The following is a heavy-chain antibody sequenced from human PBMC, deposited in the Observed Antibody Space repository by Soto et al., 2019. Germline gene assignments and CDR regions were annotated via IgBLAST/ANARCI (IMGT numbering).Heavy chain of an antibody. Sequence: PGGSLRLSCAASGFTFSSYAMSWVRQAPGKGLEWVSAISGSGGSTYYADSVKGRFTISRDNSKNTLYLQMNSLRAEDTAVYYCAKDGVQSNYYYYYYMDVWGKGTTVTVSS. J-gene: IGHJ6*03. CDR3: AKDGVQSNYYYYYYMDV. V-gene: IGHV3-23*01. CDR2: ISGSGGST. D-gene: IGHD3-16*01. CDR1: GFTFSSYA.